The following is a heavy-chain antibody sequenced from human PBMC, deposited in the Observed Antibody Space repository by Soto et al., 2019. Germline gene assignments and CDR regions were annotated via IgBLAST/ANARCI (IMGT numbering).Heavy chain of an antibody. J-gene: IGHJ4*02. V-gene: IGHV2-5*02. D-gene: IGHD3-10*01. CDR1: GVSLCSCGFG. Sequence: TTSLTCTFCGVSLCSCGFGVAWIRQPPGKALEWLALIYWDDDKRYSPSLKSRLTITKDTSKNQVVLTMTNMDPVDTATYYCAHRRSLWFGESNFDYWGQGTLVTVSS. CDR3: AHRRSLWFGESNFDY. CDR2: IYWDDDK.